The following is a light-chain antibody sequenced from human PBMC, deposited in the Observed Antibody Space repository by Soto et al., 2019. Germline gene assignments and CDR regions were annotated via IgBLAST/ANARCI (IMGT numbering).Light chain of an antibody. J-gene: IGKJ2*01. V-gene: IGKV1-9*01. Sequence: DIQLTQSPSFLSASVGDRVTITCRASQGISTYLAWYQQKPGKAPKLVISAASNLQSGVPSRFSGSGSGTEFTLTIRSLQPEDFATYYCQQLNSYPPSTFGQGTKLEIK. CDR2: AAS. CDR1: QGISTY. CDR3: QQLNSYPPST.